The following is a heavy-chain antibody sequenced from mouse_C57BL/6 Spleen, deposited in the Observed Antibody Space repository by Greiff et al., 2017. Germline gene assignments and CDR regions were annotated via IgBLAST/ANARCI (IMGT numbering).Heavy chain of an antibody. CDR3: AREGPLDYYAMDY. Sequence: QVQLQQPGAELVRPGSSVKLSCKASGYTFTSYWMHWVKQRPIQGLEWIGNIDPSDSETHYNQQFKDKATLTVDKSSSTAYMQVSSLTSEDSAVYYFAREGPLDYYAMDYWGQGTSVTVSS. V-gene: IGHV1-52*01. D-gene: IGHD3-3*01. CDR1: GYTFTSYW. CDR2: IDPSDSET. J-gene: IGHJ4*01.